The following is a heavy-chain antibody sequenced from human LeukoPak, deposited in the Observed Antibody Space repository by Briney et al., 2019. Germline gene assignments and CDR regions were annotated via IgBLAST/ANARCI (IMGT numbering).Heavy chain of an antibody. CDR3: ARGRPDVSYCSSTSCYYYYGMDV. CDR2: IIPILGIA. CDR1: GGTFSSYA. D-gene: IGHD2-2*01. Sequence: SVKVSCKASGGTFSSYAISWVRQAPGQGLEWMGRIIPILGIANYAQKFQGRVTITADKSTSTAYMELSSLRSEDTAVYYCARGRPDVSYCSSTSCYYYYGMDVWGQGTTVTVSS. J-gene: IGHJ6*02. V-gene: IGHV1-69*04.